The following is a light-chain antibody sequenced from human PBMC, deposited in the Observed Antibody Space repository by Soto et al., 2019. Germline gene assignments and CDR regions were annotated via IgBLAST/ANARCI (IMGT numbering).Light chain of an antibody. CDR3: QQYGSPPIT. CDR2: GTS. J-gene: IGKJ5*01. CDR1: QSVSSTY. V-gene: IGKV3-20*01. Sequence: EIVLTQSPCTLSSSPGERATLSCGASQSVSSTYLAWYQQKPGQAPRLLIYGTSSRATGIPDRFSGSGYGTDFTLTISRLEPEDFAVYYCQQYGSPPITFGQGTRLEIK.